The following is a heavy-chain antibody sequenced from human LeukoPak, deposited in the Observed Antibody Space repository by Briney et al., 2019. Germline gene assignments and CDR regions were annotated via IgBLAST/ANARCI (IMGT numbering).Heavy chain of an antibody. CDR1: GFTVSSNY. CDR2: ISHSGRTI. D-gene: IGHD6-13*01. V-gene: IGHV3-11*04. Sequence: GGSLRLSCAASGFTVSSNYMSWVRQAPGKGLEWVSYISHSGRTIYYADSVKGRFTISRDNAKSSLYLQMNSLRAEDTAVYFCARGVGSSWPGWLDPWGQGTLVTVSS. J-gene: IGHJ5*02. CDR3: ARGVGSSWPGWLDP.